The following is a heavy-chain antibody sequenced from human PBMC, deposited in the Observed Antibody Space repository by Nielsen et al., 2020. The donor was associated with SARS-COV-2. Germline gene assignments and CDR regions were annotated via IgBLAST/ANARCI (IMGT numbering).Heavy chain of an antibody. V-gene: IGHV3-30-3*01. CDR1: GFTFSSYA. CDR2: ISYDGSNK. CDR3: ARALPRALGYMDV. J-gene: IGHJ6*03. Sequence: GESLKISCAASGFTFSSYAMHWVRQAPGKGLEWVAVISYDGSNKYYADSVKGRFTISRDNSKNTLYLQMNSLRAEDTAVYYCARALPRALGYMDVWGKGTTVTVSS.